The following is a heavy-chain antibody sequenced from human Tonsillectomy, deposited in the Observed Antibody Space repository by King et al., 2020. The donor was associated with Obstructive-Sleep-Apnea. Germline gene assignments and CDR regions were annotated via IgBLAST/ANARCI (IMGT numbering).Heavy chain of an antibody. V-gene: IGHV4-39*01. CDR3: ARQLRFYDTSGTFDY. D-gene: IGHD3-22*01. J-gene: IGHJ4*02. CDR2: TSYSGST. CDR1: GGSISSSSYY. Sequence: QLQESGPGLVKPSETLSLTCAVSGGSISSSSYYWGWVRQPPGKGLEWIGSTSYSGSTYYNPSLHSRFTLSVSTAKNQFSLKMSSVTAADTAVYYCARQLRFYDTSGTFDYWGQGTLVTVSS.